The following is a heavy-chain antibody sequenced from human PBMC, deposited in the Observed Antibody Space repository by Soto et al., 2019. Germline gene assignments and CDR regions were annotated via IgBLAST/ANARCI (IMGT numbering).Heavy chain of an antibody. CDR3: ARVGNYYYMDV. CDR1: GFTFSSYS. J-gene: IGHJ6*03. CDR2: ISSSSSYI. Sequence: GGSLRLSCAASGFTFSSYSMNWVRQAPGKGLEGVSSISSSSSYIYYADSVKGRFTISRDNAKNSLYLQMNSLRAEDTAVYYCARVGNYYYMDVWGKGTTVTVSS. D-gene: IGHD1-26*01. V-gene: IGHV3-21*01.